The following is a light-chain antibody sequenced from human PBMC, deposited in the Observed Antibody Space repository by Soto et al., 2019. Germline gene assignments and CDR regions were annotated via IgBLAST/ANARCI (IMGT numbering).Light chain of an antibody. CDR1: QGVSSN. CDR2: DAS. J-gene: IGKJ4*02. V-gene: IGKV1-9*01. Sequence: IKLTQSPSSLSASVGDRVTITSRASQGVSSNVGWYQQKPGKAPNLLIYDASPMHSGVPSRFSGGGSGTDFTLTISSLQPEDFATYYCQQVNVYPSTFGGGTKVDIK. CDR3: QQVNVYPST.